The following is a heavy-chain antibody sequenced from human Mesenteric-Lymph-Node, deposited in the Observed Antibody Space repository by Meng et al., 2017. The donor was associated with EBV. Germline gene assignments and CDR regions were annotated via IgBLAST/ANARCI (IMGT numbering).Heavy chain of an antibody. Sequence: LQLQGSGPGLVKPSEPLSLPCTVSGDSISTGSYYWGWIRQPPGKGLEWIGTIYYSGSTYNNPSLKSRVTISVDTSKNQFSLKLSSVTAADTAVYYRARDWGLRAYFQYWGQGTLVTVSS. D-gene: IGHD3-16*01. CDR2: IYYSGST. V-gene: IGHV4-39*07. CDR1: GDSISTGSYY. CDR3: ARDWGLRAYFQY. J-gene: IGHJ1*01.